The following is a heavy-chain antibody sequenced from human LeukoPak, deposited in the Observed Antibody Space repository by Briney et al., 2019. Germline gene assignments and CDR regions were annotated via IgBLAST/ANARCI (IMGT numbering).Heavy chain of an antibody. J-gene: IGHJ5*02. V-gene: IGHV5-51*01. Sequence: GESLKISCKGSGYSFTTYWIAWVRQMPGKGLEWMGNIYPGDSDTRYSPSFQGQVTISADKSISTAYLQWSSLKASDSAMYYCARMSIAAASPFDPWGQGTLVTVSS. CDR2: IYPGDSDT. D-gene: IGHD6-13*01. CDR3: ARMSIAAASPFDP. CDR1: GYSFTTYW.